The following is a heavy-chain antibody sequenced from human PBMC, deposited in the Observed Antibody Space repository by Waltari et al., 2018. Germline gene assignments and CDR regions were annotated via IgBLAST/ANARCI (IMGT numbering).Heavy chain of an antibody. J-gene: IGHJ4*02. D-gene: IGHD6-19*01. CDR3: ARGLTRYSSGWYTGNFDY. V-gene: IGHV4-38-2*01. CDR2: IYHSGST. CDR1: GYSISSGYY. Sequence: QVQLQESGPGLVKPSETLSLTCAVSGYSISSGYYWDWIRQPPGKGLEWIGSIYHSGSTYYNPSLKSRVTISVDTSKNQFSLKLSSVTAADTAVYYCARGLTRYSSGWYTGNFDYWGQGTLVTVSS.